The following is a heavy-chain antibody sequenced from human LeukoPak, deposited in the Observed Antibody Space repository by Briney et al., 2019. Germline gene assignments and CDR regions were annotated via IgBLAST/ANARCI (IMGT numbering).Heavy chain of an antibody. D-gene: IGHD3-3*01. CDR2: INHSGST. V-gene: IGHV4-34*01. CDR3: ARGRTIFGVVIKKFDY. CDR1: GGSFSGYY. Sequence: SETLSLTCAVYGGSFSGYYWSWIRQPPGKVLEWIGEINHSGSTNYNPSLKSRVTISVDTSKNQFSLKLSSVTAADTAVYYCARGRTIFGVVIKKFDYWGQGTLVTVSS. J-gene: IGHJ4*02.